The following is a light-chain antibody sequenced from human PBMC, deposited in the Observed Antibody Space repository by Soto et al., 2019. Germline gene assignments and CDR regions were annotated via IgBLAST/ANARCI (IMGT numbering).Light chain of an antibody. J-gene: IGKJ4*01. Sequence: DIQMTQSPSSLSGSVGDRVTITCRASQSISTYLNWYQKKAGLDPKLLIYAASSLQSGVPSRFSGSGSGTDFNLTISSLQTEEFATYACQQTYRTTLTVGGGTKVEIK. V-gene: IGKV1-39*01. CDR2: AAS. CDR3: QQTYRTTLT. CDR1: QSISTY.